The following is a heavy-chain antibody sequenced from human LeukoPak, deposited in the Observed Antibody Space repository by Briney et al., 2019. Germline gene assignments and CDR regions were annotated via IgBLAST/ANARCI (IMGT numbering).Heavy chain of an antibody. Sequence: SQTLSLTCAISGDSVSSNSAAWNWIRQSPSRGLEWLGRTYYRSKWYNDYAVSVKSRITINPDTSKNQFSLQLDSVTPEDTAVYYCARVAIRKGIAAAGFDYWGQGTLVTVSS. V-gene: IGHV6-1*01. CDR3: ARVAIRKGIAAAGFDY. CDR2: TYYRSKWYN. J-gene: IGHJ4*02. D-gene: IGHD6-13*01. CDR1: GDSVSSNSAA.